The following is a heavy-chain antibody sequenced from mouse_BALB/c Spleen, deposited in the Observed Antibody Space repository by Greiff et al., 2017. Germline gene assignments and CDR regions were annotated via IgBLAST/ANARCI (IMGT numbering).Heavy chain of an antibody. V-gene: IGHV1-7*01. Sequence: VKLMESGAELAKPGASVKMSCKASGYTFTSYWMHWVKQRPGQGLEWIGYINPSTGYTEYNQKFKDKATLTADKSSSTAYMQPSSLTSEDSAVYYCARSRDGNFDYWGQGTTLTVSS. CDR2: INPSTGYT. CDR1: GYTFTSYW. D-gene: IGHD2-1*01. CDR3: ARSRDGNFDY. J-gene: IGHJ2*01.